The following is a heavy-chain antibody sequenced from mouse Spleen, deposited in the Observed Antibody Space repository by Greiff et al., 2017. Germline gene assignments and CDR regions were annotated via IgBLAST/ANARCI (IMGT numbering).Heavy chain of an antibody. CDR1: GYAFTNYL. D-gene: IGHD2-1*01. V-gene: IGHV1-54*01. Sequence: VKVVESGAELVRPGTSVKVSCKASGYAFTNYLIEWVKQRPGQGLEWIGVINPGSGGTNYNEKFKGKATLTADKSSSTAYMQLSSLTSEDSAVYFCARGKSYAMDYWGQGTSVTVSS. J-gene: IGHJ4*01. CDR2: INPGSGGT. CDR3: ARGKSYAMDY.